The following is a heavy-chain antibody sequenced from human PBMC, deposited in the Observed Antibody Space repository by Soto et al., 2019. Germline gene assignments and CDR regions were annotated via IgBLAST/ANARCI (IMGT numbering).Heavy chain of an antibody. J-gene: IGHJ6*03. CDR1: GFTFSDDY. V-gene: IGHV3-11*01. Sequence: QMQLVESGGGLVKPGGSLRVSCAASGFTFSDDYMSWIRQAPGKGLEWVSYISSSGDTIYYADSVKGRFTISRDNANNSLYLRMNSLRAEDTAVYYCARARRRGGYYYYYYMDVWGKGTTVTVSS. D-gene: IGHD2-15*01. CDR2: ISSSGDTI. CDR3: ARARRRGGYYYYYYMDV.